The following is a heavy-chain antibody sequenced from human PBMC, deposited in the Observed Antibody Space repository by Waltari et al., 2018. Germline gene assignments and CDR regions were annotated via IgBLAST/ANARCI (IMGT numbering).Heavy chain of an antibody. CDR3: ARDRAVARFYYFDY. CDR1: GFTFSSYS. CDR2: ISSSSSTI. Sequence: EVQLVESGGGLVQPGGSLRLSCAASGFTFSSYSMNWVRQAPGKGLEWVSYISSSSSTIYYADSVKGRFTISRDNAKNSLYLQMNSLRAEDTAVYYCARDRAVARFYYFDYWGQGTLVTVSS. J-gene: IGHJ4*02. D-gene: IGHD3-3*01. V-gene: IGHV3-48*04.